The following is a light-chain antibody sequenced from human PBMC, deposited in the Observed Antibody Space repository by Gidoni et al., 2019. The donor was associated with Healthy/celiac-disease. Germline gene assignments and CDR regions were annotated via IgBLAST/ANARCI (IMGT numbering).Light chain of an antibody. CDR1: QDISNY. J-gene: IGKJ3*01. V-gene: IGKV1-33*01. CDR3: QQYDNLPAA. Sequence: DIQMTQSPSSLSASVGDRVTITCQASQDISNYLNWYQQKPGKAPKLLIYDASNLETGVPSRFSGSVSGTDFTFTISSLQPEDIATYYCQQYDNLPAAFGPGTKVEIK. CDR2: DAS.